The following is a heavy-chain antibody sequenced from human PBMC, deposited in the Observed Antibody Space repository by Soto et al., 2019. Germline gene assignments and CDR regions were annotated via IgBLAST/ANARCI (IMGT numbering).Heavy chain of an antibody. V-gene: IGHV4-34*01. Sequence: QVQLQQWGAGLLKPSETLSLTCAVYGGFVSSGSYYWSWIRQPPGKGLEWIGDMSHSGGTHFHPSLKSRVTISVATSKTQWSLKVSSVPAADTALYYCARVEGGTATTVVDAFDFWGPGTMVTVAS. CDR1: GGFVSSGSYY. D-gene: IGHD1-1*01. CDR3: ARVEGGTATTVVDAFDF. J-gene: IGHJ3*01. CDR2: MSHSGGT.